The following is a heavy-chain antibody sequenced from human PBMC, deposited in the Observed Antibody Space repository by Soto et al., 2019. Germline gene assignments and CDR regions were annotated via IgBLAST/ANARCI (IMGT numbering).Heavy chain of an antibody. CDR2: IYYSGST. Sequence: QVQLQESGPGLVKPSETLSLTCTVSGGSISSYYWSWIRQPPGKGLEWIGYIYYSGSTNYNPSLKSRVTISVDTSKNQFSLKLSSVTAADTAVYYCARDQGIAVAGHLGGFDPWGQGTLVTVSS. V-gene: IGHV4-59*01. CDR1: GGSISSYY. J-gene: IGHJ5*02. CDR3: ARDQGIAVAGHLGGFDP. D-gene: IGHD6-19*01.